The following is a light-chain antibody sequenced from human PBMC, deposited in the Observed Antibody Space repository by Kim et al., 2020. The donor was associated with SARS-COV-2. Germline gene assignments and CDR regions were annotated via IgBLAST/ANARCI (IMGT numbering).Light chain of an antibody. CDR1: SLRNYY. Sequence: SSELTQDPAVSVALGQTVRITCQGDSLRNYYASWYQQRPGQAPVVVIYGNNNRPSGIPDRFSGSSSANTASLTITGAQAEDEADYYCNSRDSSGILNWVFGGGTQLTVL. V-gene: IGLV3-19*01. CDR2: GNN. CDR3: NSRDSSGILNWV. J-gene: IGLJ3*02.